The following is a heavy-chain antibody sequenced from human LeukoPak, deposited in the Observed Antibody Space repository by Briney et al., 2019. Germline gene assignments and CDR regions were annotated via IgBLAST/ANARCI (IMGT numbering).Heavy chain of an antibody. V-gene: IGHV3-30-3*01. CDR2: ISYDGGNK. J-gene: IGHJ4*02. Sequence: GGSLRLSCAASGFTFSSYAMHWVRQAPGKGLEWVAVISYDGGNKYYADSVKGRFTISRDNSKNTLYLQMNSLRAEDTAVYYCARGSQYVDYWGQGTLVTVSS. D-gene: IGHD3-16*01. CDR3: ARGSQYVDY. CDR1: GFTFSSYA.